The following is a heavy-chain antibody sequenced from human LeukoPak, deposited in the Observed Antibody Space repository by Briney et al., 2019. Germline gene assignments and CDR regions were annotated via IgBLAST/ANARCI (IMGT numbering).Heavy chain of an antibody. Sequence: ASVKVSCKASGYTFTTYYVHWVRQAPGQGLEWMGIINPSGGSTTYAQKFRGRLTMTRDMSTSTVYMELSSLRSEDTAVYYCARDQRLWWSRGVYYFDYWGQGTLVTVSS. CDR3: ARDQRLWWSRGVYYFDY. V-gene: IGHV1-46*01. CDR1: GYTFTTYY. CDR2: INPSGGST. J-gene: IGHJ4*02. D-gene: IGHD2-21*01.